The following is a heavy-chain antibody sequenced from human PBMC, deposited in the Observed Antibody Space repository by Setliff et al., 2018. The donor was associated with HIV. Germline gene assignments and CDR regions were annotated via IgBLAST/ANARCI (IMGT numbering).Heavy chain of an antibody. Sequence: ASVKVSCKASGYTFTSYAMHWVRQAPGQRLERMGWINAGNGNTKYSQKFQGRVTITRDTSASTAYMELSSLRSEDTAVYYCATFFLNTMTSCPACPDAFDIWGQGTMVTVSS. CDR1: GYTFTSYA. V-gene: IGHV1-3*01. CDR3: ATFFLNTMTSCPACPDAFDI. CDR2: INAGNGNT. J-gene: IGHJ3*02. D-gene: IGHD3-22*01.